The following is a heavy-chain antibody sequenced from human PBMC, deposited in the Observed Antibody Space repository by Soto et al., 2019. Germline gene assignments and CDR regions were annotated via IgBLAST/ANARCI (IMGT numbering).Heavy chain of an antibody. V-gene: IGHV1-8*01. Sequence: ASVKVSCKASGYTFTSSDVYWVRQANGQGLELMGWMNPNTGNTGYAQKFQGRVTMTRNTSISTAYMELSSLRSEDTAVYYCARGSSHCSGGRCYSDWFDPWGQGTPVTVSA. J-gene: IGHJ5*02. D-gene: IGHD2-15*01. CDR2: MNPNTGNT. CDR1: GYTFTSSD. CDR3: ARGSSHCSGGRCYSDWFDP.